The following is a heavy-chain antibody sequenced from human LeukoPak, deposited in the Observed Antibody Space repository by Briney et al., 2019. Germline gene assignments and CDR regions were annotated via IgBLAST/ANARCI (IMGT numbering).Heavy chain of an antibody. D-gene: IGHD5-18*01. CDR1: GGTFSSYA. J-gene: IGHJ5*02. V-gene: IGHV1-69*06. CDR3: ARERSYGLTRFDP. CDR2: IIPIFGTA. Sequence: GASVKVSCTASGGTFSSYAISWVRQAPGQGLEWMGGIIPIFGTANYAQKFQGRVTITADKSTSTAYMELSSLRSEDTAVYYCARERSYGLTRFDPWGQGTLVTVSS.